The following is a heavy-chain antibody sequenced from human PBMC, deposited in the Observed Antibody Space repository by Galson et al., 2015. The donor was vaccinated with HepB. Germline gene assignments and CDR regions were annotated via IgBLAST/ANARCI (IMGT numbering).Heavy chain of an antibody. CDR3: ARDKGTGFHVNLDS. J-gene: IGHJ4*02. D-gene: IGHD6-19*01. V-gene: IGHV3-11*01. CDR1: GFIFSDYY. Sequence: SLRLSCAASGFIFSDYYMTWIRQAPGKGLEFVSYISGSGHTIYYADSVRGRFAVSRDNARNSLDLQMNTLTVDDTAVYYCARDKGTGFHVNLDSWGQGALVTVSS. CDR2: ISGSGHTI.